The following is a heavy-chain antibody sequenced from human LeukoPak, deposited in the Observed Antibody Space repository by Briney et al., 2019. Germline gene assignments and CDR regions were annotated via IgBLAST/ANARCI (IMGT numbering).Heavy chain of an antibody. J-gene: IGHJ5*02. CDR1: GFTFSSYW. CDR3: AREGLNMVRGVIPKEAWGWFDP. V-gene: IGHV3-7*01. D-gene: IGHD3-10*01. Sequence: GGSLRLSCAASGFTFSSYWMSWVRQAPGKGLEWVANIKQDGGEKYYVDSVKGRFTISRDNAKNSLYLQMNSLRAEDTAVYYCAREGLNMVRGVIPKEAWGWFDPWGQGTLVTVSS. CDR2: IKQDGGEK.